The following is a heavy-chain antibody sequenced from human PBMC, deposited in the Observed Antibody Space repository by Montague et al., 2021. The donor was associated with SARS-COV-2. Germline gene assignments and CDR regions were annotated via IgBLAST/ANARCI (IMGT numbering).Heavy chain of an antibody. CDR1: GDSITPYGDSIGGYF. J-gene: IGHJ5*02. CDR2: IYANGNF. CDR3: ARDAYYFGPGRGNHVPVDP. D-gene: IGHD2/OR15-2a*01. Sequence: SETLSPTCSVSGDSITPYGDSIGGYFWSWIRQPAGKGLEWIGRIYANGNFDYNPSLNSRVSMSMDTSKQEFSMRLISVTAADTAVYYCARDAYYFGPGRGNHVPVDPWGQGILVTVSS. V-gene: IGHV4-4*07.